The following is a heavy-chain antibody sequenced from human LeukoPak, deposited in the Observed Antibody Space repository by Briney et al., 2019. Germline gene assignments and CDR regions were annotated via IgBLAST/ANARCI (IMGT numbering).Heavy chain of an antibody. V-gene: IGHV3-15*07. D-gene: IGHD2-15*01. Sequence: PGGSLRLSCAASGFTFSNAWMNWVRKAPGKGVEWVGRIKSKTDGGTTDYAAPVKGRFTISRDDSKNTLYLQMNSLKTEDTAVYYCTTGSHYYYGMDVWGQGTTVTVSS. CDR1: GFTFSNAW. CDR3: TTGSHYYYGMDV. J-gene: IGHJ6*02. CDR2: IKSKTDGGTT.